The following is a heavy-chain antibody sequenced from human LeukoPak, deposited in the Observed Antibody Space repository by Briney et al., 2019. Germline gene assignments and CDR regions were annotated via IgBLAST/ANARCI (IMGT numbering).Heavy chain of an antibody. CDR2: INHSGST. D-gene: IGHD2-2*01. CDR1: GGSLSGFY. Sequence: PSETLSLTCAVYGGSLSGFYWSWIRQPPGKGLEWIGEINHSGSTNYNPSLKSRVTVSVDTSKNQVSLKLTSVTAADTAVYYCARVSSFDKTTRYDLSWFGPWGQGTLVTVSS. J-gene: IGHJ5*02. V-gene: IGHV4-34*01. CDR3: ARVSSFDKTTRYDLSWFGP.